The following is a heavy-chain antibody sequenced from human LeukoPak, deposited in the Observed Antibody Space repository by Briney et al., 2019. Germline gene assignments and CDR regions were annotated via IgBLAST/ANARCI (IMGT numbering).Heavy chain of an antibody. CDR1: GGSFSGYY. CDR2: INHSGST. CDR3: ARGRLGGWFDP. Sequence: SETLSLTCAVYGGSFSGYYWSWIRQPPGKGLEWIGEINHSGSTNYNPSLKSRDTISVDTSKNQFSLKLSSVTTADTAVYYCARGRLGGWFDPWGQGTLVTVSS. D-gene: IGHD1-26*01. J-gene: IGHJ5*02. V-gene: IGHV4-34*01.